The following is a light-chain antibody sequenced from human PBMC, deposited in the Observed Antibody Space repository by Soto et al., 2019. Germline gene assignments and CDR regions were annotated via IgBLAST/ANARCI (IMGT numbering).Light chain of an antibody. CDR2: DVS. J-gene: IGLJ2*01. CDR3: CSYADRDVV. Sequence: QSALTQPRSVSRSPGQSVTISCTGTSSDVGAYNYVSWYQQHPGKAPKLMIYDVSVRPSGVPDRFSGSKSGNTASLTISGLQAEDEADYYCCSYADRDVVFGGGTQLTVL. CDR1: SSDVGAYNY. V-gene: IGLV2-11*01.